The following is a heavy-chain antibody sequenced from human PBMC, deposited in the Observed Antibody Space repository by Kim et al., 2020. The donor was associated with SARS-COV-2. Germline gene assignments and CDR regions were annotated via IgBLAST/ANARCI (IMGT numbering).Heavy chain of an antibody. Sequence: LSLTCAASGFTFDDYAMHWVRQAPGKGLEWVSGISWNSGSIGYADSVKGRFTISRDNAKNSLYLQMNSLRAEDTALYYCAKDFRGFAGSGWYFDLWGRGTLVTVS. CDR3: AKDFRGFAGSGWYFDL. V-gene: IGHV3-9*01. J-gene: IGHJ2*01. CDR1: GFTFDDYA. CDR2: ISWNSGSI. D-gene: IGHD6-25*01.